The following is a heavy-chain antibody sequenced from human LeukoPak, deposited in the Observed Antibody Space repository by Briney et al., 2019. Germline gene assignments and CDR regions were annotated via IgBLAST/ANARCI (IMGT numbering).Heavy chain of an antibody. V-gene: IGHV3-48*04. CDR1: GFSFRDFW. J-gene: IGHJ4*02. Sequence: PGGSLRLSCAASGFSFRDFWMTWVRQAPGKGLEWVSYISSSGSTIYYADSVKGRFTISRDNAKNSLYLQMNSLRAEDTAVYYCARASSWSPDFDYWGQGTLVTVSS. CDR2: ISSSGSTI. D-gene: IGHD6-13*01. CDR3: ARASSWSPDFDY.